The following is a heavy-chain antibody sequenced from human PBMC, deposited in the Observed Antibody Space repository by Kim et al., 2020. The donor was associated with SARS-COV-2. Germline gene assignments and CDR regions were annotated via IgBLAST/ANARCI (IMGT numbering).Heavy chain of an antibody. D-gene: IGHD3-3*01. J-gene: IGHJ6*01. CDR3: AKDLSGGYDFWSGPVYY. Sequence: GGSLRLSCAASGFTFSSYGMHWVRQAPGKGLEWVAVISYDGSNKYYADSVKGRFTISRDNSKNTLYLQMNSLRAEDTAVYYCAKDLSGGYDFWSGPVYY. V-gene: IGHV3-30*18. CDR2: ISYDGSNK. CDR1: GFTFSSYG.